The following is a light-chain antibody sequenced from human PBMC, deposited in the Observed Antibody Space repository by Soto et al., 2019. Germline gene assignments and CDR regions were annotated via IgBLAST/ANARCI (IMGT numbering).Light chain of an antibody. Sequence: QSALTQPASVSGSPGQSVTISCTGSSSDIGGGNYVSWYQQHPGKAPKLIIYDVTYRPSGLPYRFSASKSGSTASLAISGLQPEDEADYYCSSYSSSPTDILFGGGTKLTVL. CDR3: SSYSSSPTDIL. V-gene: IGLV2-14*01. CDR1: SSDIGGGNY. J-gene: IGLJ2*01. CDR2: DVT.